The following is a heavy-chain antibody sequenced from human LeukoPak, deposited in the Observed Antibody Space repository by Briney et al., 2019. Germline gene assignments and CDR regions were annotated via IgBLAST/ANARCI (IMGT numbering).Heavy chain of an antibody. V-gene: IGHV3-74*01. CDR1: GFTFSSYW. CDR3: AKATWYCSSTSCYGDYYYYGMDV. J-gene: IGHJ6*02. D-gene: IGHD2-2*01. Sequence: GGSLRLSCAASGFTFSSYWMNWVRQAPGKGLVWVSRIASDGSSTTYADSVKGRFTISRDNSKNTLYLQMNSLRAEDTAVYYCAKATWYCSSTSCYGDYYYYGMDVWGQGTTVTVSS. CDR2: IASDGSST.